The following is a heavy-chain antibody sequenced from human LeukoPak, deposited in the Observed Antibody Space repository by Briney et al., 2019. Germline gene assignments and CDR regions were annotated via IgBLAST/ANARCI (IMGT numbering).Heavy chain of an antibody. Sequence: GGSLRLSCAASGFTVSSNYMSWVRQAPGKGLEGVSVIYSYGSTYYADSVKGRFTISRDNSKNTLYLQMNSLRVEDTAEYYCARLGGKQLVRYYQYYMDVWGKGTTVTVSS. CDR3: ARLGGKQLVRYYQYYMDV. V-gene: IGHV3-66*02. J-gene: IGHJ6*03. CDR1: GFTVSSNY. D-gene: IGHD6-6*01. CDR2: IYSYGST.